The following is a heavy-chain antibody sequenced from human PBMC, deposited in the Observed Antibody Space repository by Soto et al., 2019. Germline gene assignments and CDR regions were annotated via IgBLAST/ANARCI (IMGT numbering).Heavy chain of an antibody. D-gene: IGHD1-1*01. CDR3: ARGRYGDY. CDR2: ISAHNGNT. J-gene: IGHJ4*02. Sequence: QVHLVQSGAEVKKPGASVKVSCKGSGYAFTTYGITWVRQAPGQGLEWMGWISAHNGNTNYAQKLQGRVTVTRDTSTRTAYTELRSLRSDDTAVYYGARGRYGDYWGQGALVTVSS. V-gene: IGHV1-18*01. CDR1: GYAFTTYG.